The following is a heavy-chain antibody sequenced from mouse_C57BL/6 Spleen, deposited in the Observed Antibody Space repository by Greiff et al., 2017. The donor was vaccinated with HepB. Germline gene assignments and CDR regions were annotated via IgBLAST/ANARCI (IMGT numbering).Heavy chain of an antibody. V-gene: IGHV5-17*01. J-gene: IGHJ4*01. CDR3: ASIYYDDADSAMDY. CDR2: ISSGSSTI. Sequence: EVHLVESGGGLVKPGGSLKLSCAASGFTFSDYGMHWGRQAPEKGLEWVAYISSGSSTIYYADTVKGRFTISRDNAKNPLFLQMTSLRSEDTAMYYCASIYYDDADSAMDYWGQGTSVTVSS. CDR1: GFTFSDYG. D-gene: IGHD2-4*01.